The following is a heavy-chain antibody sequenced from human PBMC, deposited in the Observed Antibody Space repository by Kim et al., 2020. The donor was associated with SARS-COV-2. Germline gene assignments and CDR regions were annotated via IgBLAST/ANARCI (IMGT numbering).Heavy chain of an antibody. CDR3: AREARNGGAYDYLDY. V-gene: IGHV3-64*02. Sequence: GGSLRLSCEVSGFTLNNYAMHWVRQVPGKGPEFVSAISSNRLETYYVDSVKGRFSISRDESKNTVYLQMGSLRPEDKAVYFCAREARNGGAYDYLDYWGRGTLLSLSS. CDR2: ISSNRLET. J-gene: IGHJ4*02. CDR1: GFTLNNYA. D-gene: IGHD2-8*01.